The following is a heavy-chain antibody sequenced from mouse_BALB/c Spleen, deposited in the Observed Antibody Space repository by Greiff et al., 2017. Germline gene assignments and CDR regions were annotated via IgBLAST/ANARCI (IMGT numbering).Heavy chain of an antibody. CDR3: ARGDGNYRYYAMDY. D-gene: IGHD2-1*01. CDR1: GYSFTGYY. J-gene: IGHJ4*01. V-gene: IGHV1-26*01. Sequence: EVQLQQSGPELVKPGASVKISCKASGYSFTGYYMHWVKQSHVKSLEWIGRINPYNGATSYNQNFKDKASLTVDKSSSTAYMELHSLTSEDSAVYYCARGDGNYRYYAMDYWGQGTSVTVSS. CDR2: INPYNGAT.